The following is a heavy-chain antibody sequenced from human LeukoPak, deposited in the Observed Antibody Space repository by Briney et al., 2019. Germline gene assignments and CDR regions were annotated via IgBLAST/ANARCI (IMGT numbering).Heavy chain of an antibody. J-gene: IGHJ4*02. Sequence: GGSLRLSCAASGFTFSRYWMTWARQAPGKGLEWVASINEDGSGKHYVDSVKGRFTISRDNAQKSVYLEMNSLRAEDTAVYYCARAVTSTEGYWGQGTLVTVSS. CDR1: GFTFSRYW. D-gene: IGHD4-17*01. CDR3: ARAVTSTEGY. CDR2: INEDGSGK. V-gene: IGHV3-7*03.